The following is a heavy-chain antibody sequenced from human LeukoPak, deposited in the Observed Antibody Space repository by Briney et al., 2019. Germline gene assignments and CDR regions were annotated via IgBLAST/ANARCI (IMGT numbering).Heavy chain of an antibody. CDR3: AISSSSAPFYFDY. V-gene: IGHV4-61*08. CDR1: GDSVISGDYR. CDR2: IYYSGST. Sequence: SETLSLTCTVSGDSVISGDYRWAWVRQPPGKGLEWIGHIYYSGSTNYNPSPKSRVTISVDTSKNQFSLKLSSVTAADTAVYYCAISSSSAPFYFDYWGQGTLVTVSS. D-gene: IGHD6-6*01. J-gene: IGHJ4*02.